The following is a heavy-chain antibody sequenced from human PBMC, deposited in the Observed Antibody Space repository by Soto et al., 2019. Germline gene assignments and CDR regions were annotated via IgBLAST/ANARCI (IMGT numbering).Heavy chain of an antibody. D-gene: IGHD4-17*01. CDR1: GGTFNTYG. J-gene: IGHJ4*02. Sequence: QVHLVQSGGEVKKPGSSVKVSCTAFGGTFNTYGISWVRQAPRQGLEWMGRIIPVFGRPNYAQRFQGRVTITADESTSTVYMELSSLTSGDTALYYCAQDRFLYGDYPIFDIWGQGALVTVSS. CDR3: AQDRFLYGDYPIFDI. V-gene: IGHV1-69*01. CDR2: IIPVFGRP.